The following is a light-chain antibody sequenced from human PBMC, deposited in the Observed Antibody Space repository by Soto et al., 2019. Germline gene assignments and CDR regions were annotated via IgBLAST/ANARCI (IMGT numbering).Light chain of an antibody. Sequence: DIVMTQSPLSLPVTPGEPASISCRSSQSLLHSNGYNYLDWYLQKPGQSPQLLIYLGSNRASGVPDRFSGSGSGIDFTLKISRVEAEDVGVYYCMQALQTPRTFCQGTKVEIK. V-gene: IGKV2-28*01. CDR2: LGS. J-gene: IGKJ1*01. CDR1: QSLLHSNGYNY. CDR3: MQALQTPRT.